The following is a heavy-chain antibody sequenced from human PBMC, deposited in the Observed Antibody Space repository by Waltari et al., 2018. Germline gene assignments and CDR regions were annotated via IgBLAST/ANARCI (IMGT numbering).Heavy chain of an antibody. D-gene: IGHD2-15*01. Sequence: QMQLVESGAGLLKPGGSLRLSCEAYGFTFSDYYMSWIRQAPGKGLEWVSYISNSGNTIYYADSVRGRFTMSRDNAKNSLYLQMNSLRAEDTAVYYCTRGSRYCRDPWGQGTLVTVSS. CDR1: GFTFSDYY. J-gene: IGHJ5*02. CDR2: ISNSGNTI. CDR3: TRGSRYCRDP. V-gene: IGHV3-11*01.